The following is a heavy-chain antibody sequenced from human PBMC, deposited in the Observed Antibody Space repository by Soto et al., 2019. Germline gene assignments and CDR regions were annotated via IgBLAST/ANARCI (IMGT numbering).Heavy chain of an antibody. CDR1: GFTFSDYY. D-gene: IGHD1-26*01. CDR2: ISSSSSYT. J-gene: IGHJ4*02. Sequence: PGGPLRLSCAASGFTFSDYYMSWIRQAPGKGLEWVSYISSSSSYTNYADSVKGRFTISRDNAKNSLYLQMNSLRAEDTAVYYCARRVGLYFDYWGQGTLVTVSS. V-gene: IGHV3-11*06. CDR3: ARRVGLYFDY.